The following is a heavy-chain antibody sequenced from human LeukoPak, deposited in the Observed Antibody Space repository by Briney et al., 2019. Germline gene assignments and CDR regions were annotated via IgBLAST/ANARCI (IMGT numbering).Heavy chain of an antibody. Sequence: GGSLRLSCSASGFTFSSHAVHWVRQAPGKGLEYVSGINSNGDSRYYADSLKDRFTISRDNSKDTLHLEMSSLRADDTAVYHCVRDRGGGGCHLIDYWGQGTLVTVSS. CDR1: GFTFSSHA. V-gene: IGHV3-64D*06. D-gene: IGHD6-19*01. CDR2: INSNGDSR. CDR3: VRDRGGGGCHLIDY. J-gene: IGHJ4*02.